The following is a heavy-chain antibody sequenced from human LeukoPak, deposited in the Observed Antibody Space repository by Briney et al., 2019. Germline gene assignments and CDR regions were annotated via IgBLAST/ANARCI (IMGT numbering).Heavy chain of an antibody. CDR2: ISGSVGRT. Sequence: PGGSLRLSCAASGLTFSSYAMSWVRQAPGKGLGWVSAISGSVGRTYYADSVKGRFTISRDNSKNTLYLQMNSLRAEDTAVYYCAKTVPEGYYYDSSGYYFDYWGQGTLVTVSS. J-gene: IGHJ4*02. V-gene: IGHV3-23*01. CDR1: GLTFSSYA. D-gene: IGHD3-22*01. CDR3: AKTVPEGYYYDSSGYYFDY.